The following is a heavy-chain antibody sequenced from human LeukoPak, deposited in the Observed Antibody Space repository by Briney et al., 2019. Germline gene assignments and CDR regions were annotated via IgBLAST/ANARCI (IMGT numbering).Heavy chain of an antibody. D-gene: IGHD5-18*01. J-gene: IGHJ4*02. V-gene: IGHV3-7*01. CDR1: GFSFTTSW. CDR2: IEQDGSEK. CDR3: AKGHTSLAP. Sequence: GGSLRLSCAASGFSFTTSWMSWVRQAPGKGLEWVASIEQDGSEKYYVDSVKGRFTISRDNAKNSLFLQMNSLRAEDTAVYYCAKGHTSLAPGGQGALVTVSS.